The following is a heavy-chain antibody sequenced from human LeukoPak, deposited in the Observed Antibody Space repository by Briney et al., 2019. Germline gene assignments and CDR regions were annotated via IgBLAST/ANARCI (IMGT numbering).Heavy chain of an antibody. CDR1: GFTFSSYA. V-gene: IGHV3-30-3*01. CDR3: ARGPFLFDSSGHFDY. Sequence: GGSLRLSCAASGFTFSSYAMHWVRQAPGKGLEWVAVISYDGSNKYYADSVKGRFTISRDNSKNTLYLQMNSLRAEGTAVYYCARGPFLFDSSGHFDYWGQGTLVTVSS. D-gene: IGHD3-22*01. J-gene: IGHJ4*02. CDR2: ISYDGSNK.